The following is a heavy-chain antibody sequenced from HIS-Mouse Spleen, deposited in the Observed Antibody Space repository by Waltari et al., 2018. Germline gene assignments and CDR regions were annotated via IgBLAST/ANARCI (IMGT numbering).Heavy chain of an antibody. CDR3: ASLLTGDWYFDL. CDR2: ISYDGSNK. CDR1: ACTFRSAA. V-gene: IGHV3-30*04. J-gene: IGHJ2*01. D-gene: IGHD7-27*01. Sequence: QVLLVECRVGVVKPGRSLRTSCAASACTFRSAAMHWVRQAPGKGLEWVAVISYDGSNKYYADSVKGRFTISRDNSKNTLYLQMNSLSAEDTAVYYCASLLTGDWYFDLWGRGTLVTVSS.